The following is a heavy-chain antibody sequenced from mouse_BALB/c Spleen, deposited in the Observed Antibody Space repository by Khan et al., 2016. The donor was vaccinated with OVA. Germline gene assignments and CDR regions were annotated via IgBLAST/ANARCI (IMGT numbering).Heavy chain of an antibody. J-gene: IGHJ2*01. CDR2: ISGDSNTI. CDR3: ATSYFDGYYFDY. Sequence: EVMLVESGGGLVQPGGSRKLSCAASGFTFSSYGMHWVRQAPERGLEWVAYISGDSNTIYYADTVKGRFTISRDNPRNTLFLQRTSVMSKDTAMYYWATSYFDGYYFDYWGPGTTLTVSS. CDR1: GFTFSSYG. V-gene: IGHV5-17*02. D-gene: IGHD1-1*01.